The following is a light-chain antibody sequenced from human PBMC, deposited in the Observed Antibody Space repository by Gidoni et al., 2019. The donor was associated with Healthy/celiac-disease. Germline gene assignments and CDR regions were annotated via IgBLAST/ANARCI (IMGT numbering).Light chain of an antibody. CDR3: AAWDDSLNGVV. CDR2: SNN. V-gene: IGLV1-44*01. Sequence: QSVLTQPPSASGTPGQRVTISCSGSSSNIGSNTVNWYQQLPGTPPKLLIYSNNQRPSGVPDRFSGSKSGTSASLAISGLQSEDEADYYCAAWDDSLNGVVLGGGTELTVL. CDR1: SSNIGSNT. J-gene: IGLJ2*01.